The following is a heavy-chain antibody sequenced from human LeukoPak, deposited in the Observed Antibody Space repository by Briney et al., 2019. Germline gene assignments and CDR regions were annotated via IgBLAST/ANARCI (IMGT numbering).Heavy chain of an antibody. D-gene: IGHD2-15*01. Sequence: GGSLRLSCAASGFTLSSYWMSWVRQAPGKGLEWVANIKQDGSEKYCVDSVKGRFTISRDNAKNSLYLQMNSLRAEDTAVYYCAREGTEDCSGGSCYVRSSWFDPWGQGTLVTVSS. J-gene: IGHJ5*02. CDR1: GFTLSSYW. V-gene: IGHV3-7*01. CDR3: AREGTEDCSGGSCYVRSSWFDP. CDR2: IKQDGSEK.